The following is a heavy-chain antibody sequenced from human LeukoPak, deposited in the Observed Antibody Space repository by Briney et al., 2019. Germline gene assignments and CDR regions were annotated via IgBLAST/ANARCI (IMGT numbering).Heavy chain of an antibody. Sequence: GGSLRLSCAASGFTFNSYWMNWVRQAPGKGLEWVANIKQDGAEKYYVDSVKGRFTISRDNAKGSLYLQMNSLRAEDTAVYYCASPYCSSTSCSTLHDFWGQGTLVTVSS. CDR2: IKQDGAEK. CDR1: GFTFNSYW. D-gene: IGHD2-2*01. V-gene: IGHV3-7*01. J-gene: IGHJ4*02. CDR3: ASPYCSSTSCSTLHDF.